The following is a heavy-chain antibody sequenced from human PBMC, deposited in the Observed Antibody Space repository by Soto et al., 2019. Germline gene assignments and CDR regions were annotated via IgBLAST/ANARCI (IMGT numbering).Heavy chain of an antibody. J-gene: IGHJ5*02. CDR1: GGSITTYY. V-gene: IGHV4-59*01. Sequence: QVQLQESGPGLVKPSETLSLTCTVSGGSITTYYWSWIRQPPGKGLEWIGHIYYSGSTNYSPSLKSRVTISVDTSKSQLSLKLSSVTAADTAVYYCARVRDCSGGTCYSWWCDPWGQGTLVTVSS. D-gene: IGHD2-15*01. CDR3: ARVRDCSGGTCYSWWCDP. CDR2: IYYSGST.